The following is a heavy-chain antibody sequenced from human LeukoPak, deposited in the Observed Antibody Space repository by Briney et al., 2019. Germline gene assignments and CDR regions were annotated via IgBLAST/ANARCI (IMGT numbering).Heavy chain of an antibody. CDR2: ITDSGGDT. V-gene: IGHV3-23*01. J-gene: IGHJ4*02. Sequence: PGGSLRLSCATSGFTFRNYAMSWVRQTPEKGLEWVSAITDSGGDTYHADSVKGRFTISRDNSKNVLYLQMNSLRAEDTAMYYCAKGSRSSRPYYFDCWGQGALVTVSS. CDR1: GFTFRNYA. D-gene: IGHD6-6*01. CDR3: AKGSRSSRPYYFDC.